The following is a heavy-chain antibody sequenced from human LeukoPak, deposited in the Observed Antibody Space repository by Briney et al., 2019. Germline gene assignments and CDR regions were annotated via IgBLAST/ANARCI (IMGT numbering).Heavy chain of an antibody. CDR1: GFTLSSYG. J-gene: IGHJ4*02. V-gene: IGHV3-30*02. D-gene: IGHD6-19*01. Sequence: PGGSLRLSCAASGFTLSSYGMHWVRQAPGKGLEWVAFIRYDGSNKYYADSVKGRFTISRDNSKNTLYLQMNSLRAEDTAVYYCAKEGSGWRGYFDYWGQGTLVTVSS. CDR3: AKEGSGWRGYFDY. CDR2: IRYDGSNK.